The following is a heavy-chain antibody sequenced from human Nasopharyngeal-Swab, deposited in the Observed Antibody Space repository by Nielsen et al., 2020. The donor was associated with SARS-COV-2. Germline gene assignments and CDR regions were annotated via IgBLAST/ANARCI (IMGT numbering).Heavy chain of an antibody. Sequence: GESLQISCAASGFTFSSYAMSWVRQAPGKGLEWVSVIHTDLNNTYYVDSVKGRFTISRDNSKKTLFLQMNSLRVEDTAVYYCAKVRSWRLDAFDFWGQGTLVTVSS. CDR2: IHTDLNNT. CDR3: AKVRSWRLDAFDF. J-gene: IGHJ4*02. D-gene: IGHD6-13*01. V-gene: IGHV3-23*03. CDR1: GFTFSSYA.